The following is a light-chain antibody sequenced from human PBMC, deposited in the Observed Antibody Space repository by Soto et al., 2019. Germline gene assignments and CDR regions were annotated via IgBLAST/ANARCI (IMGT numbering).Light chain of an antibody. V-gene: IGKV1-5*03. CDR3: QQYNSYSRT. Sequence: VQMTQSPSSLSASVVDRVTMTCRASQSISSWLAWYQQKPGKAPNLLIYKASTLESGVPSRFSGSGSGTEFTLTISSLQPEDFATYYCQQYNSYSRTFGQGTKVDI. CDR1: QSISSW. J-gene: IGKJ1*01. CDR2: KAS.